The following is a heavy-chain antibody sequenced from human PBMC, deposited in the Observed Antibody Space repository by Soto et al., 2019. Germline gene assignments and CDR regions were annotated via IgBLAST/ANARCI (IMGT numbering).Heavy chain of an antibody. CDR3: AGGGGGDY. V-gene: IGHV3-30-3*01. CDR2: ISYDGSNK. D-gene: IGHD3-16*01. J-gene: IGHJ4*01. CDR1: GFTFSSYA. Sequence: QVQLVESGGGVVQPGRSLRLSCAASGFTFSSYAMHWVRQAPGKGLEWVAVISYDGSNKYYADSVKGRFTISRDNSKNTLYLQMNSLRAEDTAVYYCAGGGGGDYWGHGTLVTVSS.